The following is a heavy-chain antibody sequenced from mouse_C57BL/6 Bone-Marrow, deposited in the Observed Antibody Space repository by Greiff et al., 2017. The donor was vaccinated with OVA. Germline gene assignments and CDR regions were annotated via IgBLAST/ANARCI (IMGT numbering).Heavy chain of an antibody. CDR2: INYDGSST. V-gene: IGHV5-16*01. J-gene: IGHJ2*01. CDR1: GFTFSDYY. Sequence: EVKLVESEGGLVQPGSSMKLSCTASGFTFSDYYMAWVRQVPEKGLEWVANINYDGSSTYYLDSLKSRFIISRDNAKNILYLQMSSLKSEDTATYYCARVGYGSSCDYFDYWGQGTTLTVSS. D-gene: IGHD1-1*01. CDR3: ARVGYGSSCDYFDY.